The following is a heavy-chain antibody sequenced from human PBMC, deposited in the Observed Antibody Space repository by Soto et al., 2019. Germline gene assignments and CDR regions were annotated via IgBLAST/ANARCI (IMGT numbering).Heavy chain of an antibody. J-gene: IGHJ4*02. Sequence: EVQLVESGGGLVQPGGSLRLSCAASGFTVSSNYMTWVRQAPGKGLEWVSVIYSSGSTYYADSVRGRFTISRDNSKNTLYLQMNSLRAEDTAVYYCAREGGGDGYFDYWGQGALVTVSS. D-gene: IGHD2-21*02. CDR1: GFTVSSNY. V-gene: IGHV3-66*01. CDR2: IYSSGST. CDR3: AREGGGDGYFDY.